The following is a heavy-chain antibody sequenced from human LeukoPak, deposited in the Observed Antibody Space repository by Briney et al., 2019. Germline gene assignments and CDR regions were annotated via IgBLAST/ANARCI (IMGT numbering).Heavy chain of an antibody. J-gene: IGHJ4*02. D-gene: IGHD3-9*01. CDR3: ARPTGRRFDY. CDR1: GGSFSGYY. Sequence: ASETLSLTCAVYGGSFSGYYWSWIRQPPGKGLEWIGEINHSGSTNYNPSLKSRVTISVDTSKNQFSLKLSSVTAADAAVYYCARPTGRRFDYWGQGTLVTVSS. V-gene: IGHV4-34*01. CDR2: INHSGST.